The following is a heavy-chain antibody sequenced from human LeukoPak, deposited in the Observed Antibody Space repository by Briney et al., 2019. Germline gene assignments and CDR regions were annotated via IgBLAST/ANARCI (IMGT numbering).Heavy chain of an antibody. J-gene: IGHJ3*02. Sequence: GGSLRLSCAASGFTFSSYSMNWVRQAPGKGLEWVSYISSNSSTIYYADPVKGRFTISRDNSKNTLYLQMNSLRAEDTAVYYRAKSGVPAARAFDIWGQGTMVTVSS. CDR3: AKSGVPAARAFDI. D-gene: IGHD2-2*01. CDR1: GFTFSSYS. CDR2: ISSNSSTI. V-gene: IGHV3-48*01.